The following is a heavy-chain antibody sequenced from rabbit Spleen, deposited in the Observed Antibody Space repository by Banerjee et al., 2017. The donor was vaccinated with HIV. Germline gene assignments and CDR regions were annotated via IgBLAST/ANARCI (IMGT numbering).Heavy chain of an antibody. V-gene: IGHV1S47*01. Sequence: QQQLEESGGGLVKPGGTLTLTCKASGIDFSSNAMFWVRQAPGKGLELIGTIYAGADSAGYATWVNGRFTISRTSSTTVTLQMTSLTAADTATYFCARGLSRSNLWGPGTLVTVS. CDR3: ARGLSRSNL. J-gene: IGHJ4*01. D-gene: IGHD1-1*01. CDR1: GIDFSSNA. CDR2: IYAGADSA.